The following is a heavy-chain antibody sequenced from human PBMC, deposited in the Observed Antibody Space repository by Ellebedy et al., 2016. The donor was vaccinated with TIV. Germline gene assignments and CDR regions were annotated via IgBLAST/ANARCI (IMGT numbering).Heavy chain of an antibody. Sequence: PGGSLRLSCAASGFTFSDHYMNWVRQAPGKGLEWVGFIRPKANGGTIEYAASVRGRFAISSDGSKSSLYLQMSSLKTEDTAVYYCAQGGDSGSYNVLGYWGQGVLVTVSS. CDR3: AQGGDSGSYNVLGY. CDR2: IRPKANGGTI. V-gene: IGHV3-72*01. CDR1: GFTFSDHY. J-gene: IGHJ4*02. D-gene: IGHD1-26*01.